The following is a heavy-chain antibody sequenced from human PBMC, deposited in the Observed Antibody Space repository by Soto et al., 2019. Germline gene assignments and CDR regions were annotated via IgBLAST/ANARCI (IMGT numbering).Heavy chain of an antibody. CDR2: LSGSGGST. Sequence: EVQLLESGGGLVQPGGSLRLSSAASGFTFSNYAMSWVRQAPGKGLEWVSTLSGSGGSTYYADSVKGRFTISRDNSKNTLYLQMNSLRAEDTAVYYCAKDTVPVATPWFDPWGQGTLVTVSS. CDR1: GFTFSNYA. J-gene: IGHJ5*02. D-gene: IGHD2-2*01. V-gene: IGHV3-23*01. CDR3: AKDTVPVATPWFDP.